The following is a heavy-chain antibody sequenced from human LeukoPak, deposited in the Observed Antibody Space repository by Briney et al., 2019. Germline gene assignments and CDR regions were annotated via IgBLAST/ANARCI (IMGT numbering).Heavy chain of an antibody. V-gene: IGHV3-9*01. CDR1: GFTFDDYA. D-gene: IGHD3-22*01. CDR3: AKDKGSSGLNAFDI. Sequence: PGGSLRLSCAGSGFTFDDYAMHWVRQAPGKGLEWVSRISWNSGSIDYADSVKGRFTISRDNAKNSLYLQMNSLRAEDTALYYCAKDKGSSGLNAFDIWGQGTMVTVSS. CDR2: ISWNSGSI. J-gene: IGHJ3*02.